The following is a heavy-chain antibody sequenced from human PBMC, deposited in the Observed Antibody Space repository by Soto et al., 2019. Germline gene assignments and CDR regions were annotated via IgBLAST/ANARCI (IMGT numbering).Heavy chain of an antibody. J-gene: IGHJ2*01. Sequence: EVQLLESGGGLVEPGGSLRLSCAASGFTFSSYAMSWVRQAPGKGLEWVSAISGSGGSTYYADSVKGRFTFSRDNSKTTLYLQTSSLRAEDTAVYYCAKAGGFGGYWYFDLWGRGTLVTVSS. CDR2: ISGSGGST. V-gene: IGHV3-23*01. CDR1: GFTFSSYA. D-gene: IGHD3-10*01. CDR3: AKAGGFGGYWYFDL.